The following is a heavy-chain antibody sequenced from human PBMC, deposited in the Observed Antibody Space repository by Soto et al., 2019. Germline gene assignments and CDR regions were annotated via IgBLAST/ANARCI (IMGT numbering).Heavy chain of an antibody. V-gene: IGHV3-11*01. Sequence: GGSLRLSFAASGFTFSDYYMSWIRQAPGKGMEWVSYFSSSGSTIYYADSEKGRFTISRDNAKNSLYLQMNSLRAEDTAVYYCARDPSPPYCGYDYPSDYWGQGTLVTVSS. D-gene: IGHD5-12*01. CDR3: ARDPSPPYCGYDYPSDY. J-gene: IGHJ4*02. CDR2: FSSSGSTI. CDR1: GFTFSDYY.